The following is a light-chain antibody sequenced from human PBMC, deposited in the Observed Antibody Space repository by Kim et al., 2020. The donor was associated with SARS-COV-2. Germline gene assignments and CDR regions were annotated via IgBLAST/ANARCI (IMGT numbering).Light chain of an antibody. CDR2: DVS. CDR3: SSYTSSSTLV. Sequence: QSTLTQPASVSGSPGQSITISCTGTSSDVGAYNHVSWYQQHPGKVPKFMIFDVSNRPSGISSRFSASKSGNTASLTISGLQAEDEADYYCSSYTSSSTLVFGGGTQLTVL. V-gene: IGLV2-14*03. J-gene: IGLJ3*02. CDR1: SSDVGAYNH.